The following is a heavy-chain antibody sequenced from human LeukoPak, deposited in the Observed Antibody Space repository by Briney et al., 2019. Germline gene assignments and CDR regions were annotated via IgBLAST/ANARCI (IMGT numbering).Heavy chain of an antibody. CDR2: IYYSGST. CDR3: ARQLGYCSSTSCPDPNWFDP. CDR1: GGSISSYY. V-gene: IGHV4-59*08. D-gene: IGHD2-2*01. Sequence: SETLSLTCTVSGGSISSYYWSWIRQPPGKGLEWIGYIYYSGSTNYSPSLKSRVTISVDTSKNQFSLKLSSVTAADTAVYYCARQLGYCSSTSCPDPNWFDPWGQGTLVTVSS. J-gene: IGHJ5*02.